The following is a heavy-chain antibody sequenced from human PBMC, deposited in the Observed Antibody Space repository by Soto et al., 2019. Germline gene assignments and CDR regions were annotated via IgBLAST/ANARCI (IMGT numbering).Heavy chain of an antibody. CDR1: GGSISNYY. CDR2: IYDSGST. V-gene: IGHV4-59*01. Sequence: QVQLQESGPGLVKPSETLSLTCTVSGGSISNYYWRWVRQPPGKGLEWIGYIYDSGSTNYNPSLNTRVIISVDTPKNQFSLTLTSVTAADTAVYSCAAAPRYLGQGTLVSVSS. D-gene: IGHD2-15*01. J-gene: IGHJ4*02. CDR3: AAAPRY.